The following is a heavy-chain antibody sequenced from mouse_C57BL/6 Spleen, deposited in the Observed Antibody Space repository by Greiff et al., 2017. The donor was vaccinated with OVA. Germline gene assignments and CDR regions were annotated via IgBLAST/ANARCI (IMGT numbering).Heavy chain of an antibody. CDR1: GFTFSSYA. J-gene: IGHJ2*01. CDR2: ISDGGSYT. CDR3: ASELRRGYFDY. Sequence: EVMLVESGGGLVKPGGSLKLSCAASGFTFSSYAMSWVRQTPEKRLEWVATISDGGSYTYYPDNVKGRFTISRDNAKNNLYLQMSHLKSEDTAMYYCASELRRGYFDYWGQGTTLTVSS. V-gene: IGHV5-4*03. D-gene: IGHD4-1*01.